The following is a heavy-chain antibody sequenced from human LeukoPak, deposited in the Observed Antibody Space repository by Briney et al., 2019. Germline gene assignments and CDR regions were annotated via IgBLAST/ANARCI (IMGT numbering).Heavy chain of an antibody. CDR1: GYTFTSYY. V-gene: IGHV1-46*01. CDR3: ASTTQLGDGYFDY. CDR2: INPSGGST. D-gene: IGHD6-13*01. J-gene: IGHJ4*02. Sequence: ASVKVSCKASGYTFTSYYMHWVRQAPGQGLEWMGIINPSGGSTSYAQKFQGRVTMTRDTSTGTVYMELSSLRSEDTAVYYCASTTQLGDGYFDYWGQGTLVTVSS.